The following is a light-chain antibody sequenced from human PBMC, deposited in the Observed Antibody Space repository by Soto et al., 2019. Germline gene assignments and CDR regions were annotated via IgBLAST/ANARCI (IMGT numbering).Light chain of an antibody. CDR2: EVS. CDR1: SSDVGDYKY. J-gene: IGLJ2*01. CDR3: ASYTTSTWV. Sequence: QSVLSQPASVSGSPGQSITISCSGSSSDVGDYKYISWYRQRPGEAPKLLIYEVSNRPSGISNRFSGSKSDKTASLTISGLQAEDEADYYCASYTTSTWVFGGGTKLTVL. V-gene: IGLV2-14*01.